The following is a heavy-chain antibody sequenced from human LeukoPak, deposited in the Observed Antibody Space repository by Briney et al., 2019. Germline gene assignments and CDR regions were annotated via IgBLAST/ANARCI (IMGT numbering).Heavy chain of an antibody. CDR1: GDSITNYY. J-gene: IGHJ4*02. V-gene: IGHV4-59*08. D-gene: IGHD3-16*01. CDR3: ARHTFGSHFDY. Sequence: SETLSLTCTVSGDSITNYYWSWIRQPPGKGLEWIAYIYYSGSTNYNPSLKSRGTISVATSKTQFSLTLSSVTAADTAVYYCARHTFGSHFDYWGQGTLVTVSS. CDR2: IYYSGST.